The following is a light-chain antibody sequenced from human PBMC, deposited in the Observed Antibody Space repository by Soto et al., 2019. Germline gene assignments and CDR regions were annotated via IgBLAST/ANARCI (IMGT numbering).Light chain of an antibody. J-gene: IGLJ2*01. CDR3: SSHAGKNKYVL. Sequence: QSALTQPRSVSGSPGQSITISCTGTSTDIGGYNFVSWYQQHPGKAPKLVLYDVTKRPSGVPDRFSGSKSGNTASLTISGLQAEDEADYYCSSHAGKNKYVLFGGGTKLTVL. V-gene: IGLV2-11*01. CDR1: STDIGGYNF. CDR2: DVT.